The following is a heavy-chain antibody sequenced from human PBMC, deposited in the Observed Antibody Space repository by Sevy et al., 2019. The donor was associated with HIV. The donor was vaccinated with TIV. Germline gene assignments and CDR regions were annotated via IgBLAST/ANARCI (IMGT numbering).Heavy chain of an antibody. CDR1: GGSISSSSTY. V-gene: IGHV4-39*01. D-gene: IGHD3-16*01. J-gene: IGHJ4*02. CDR3: ATRGSVSLVWDY. Sequence: SETLSLTCTVSGGSISSSSTYWGWIRQPPGKGLKWIVNIYYSGSTYYNPSLKSRVTISVDTSKNQFSLKLSSVTAADTAVYYCATRGSVSLVWDYWGQGTLVTVSS. CDR2: IYYSGST.